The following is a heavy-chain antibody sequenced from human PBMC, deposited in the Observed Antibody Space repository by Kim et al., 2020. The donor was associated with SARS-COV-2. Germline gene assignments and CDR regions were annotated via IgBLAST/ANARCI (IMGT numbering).Heavy chain of an antibody. J-gene: IGHJ4*02. D-gene: IGHD3-22*01. CDR3: ARHHGDGGYYPRPFAY. V-gene: IGHV4-39*01. Sequence: PSLKSRVTISVDTSKIHFSLSLGSVTAADTAVYYCARHHGDGGYYPRPFAYWGQGTLVTVSS.